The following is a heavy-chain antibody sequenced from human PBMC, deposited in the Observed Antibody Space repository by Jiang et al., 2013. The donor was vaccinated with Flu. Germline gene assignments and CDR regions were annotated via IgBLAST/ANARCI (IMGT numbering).Heavy chain of an antibody. Sequence: AEVKKPGASVKVSCKASGYTFSSYAIHWVRQAPGQRLEWLGWINAGNGNTKYSQKFQGRVTITRDTSASTAYMGLHSLRSEDTAVYYCVRDYRVGSPYWYFHMWGRGTLVTVSS. J-gene: IGHJ2*01. CDR3: VRDYRVGSPYWYFHM. CDR1: GYTFSSYA. D-gene: IGHD1-26*01. V-gene: IGHV1-3*01. CDR2: INAGNGNT.